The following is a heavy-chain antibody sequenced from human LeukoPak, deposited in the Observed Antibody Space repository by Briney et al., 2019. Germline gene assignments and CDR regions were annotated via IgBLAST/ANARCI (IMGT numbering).Heavy chain of an antibody. CDR2: ISGTGGTT. Sequence: GGSLRLSCAASAFTFRNYAMSWVRQAPGKGLEWVSAISGTGGTTYYADSVKGRFTISRDNSKNTLYLQMNSLRVHDTAVYYCAKDRAMVRGDDAFDIWGQGTMVTVSS. J-gene: IGHJ3*02. V-gene: IGHV3-23*01. CDR3: AKDRAMVRGDDAFDI. D-gene: IGHD3-10*01. CDR1: AFTFRNYA.